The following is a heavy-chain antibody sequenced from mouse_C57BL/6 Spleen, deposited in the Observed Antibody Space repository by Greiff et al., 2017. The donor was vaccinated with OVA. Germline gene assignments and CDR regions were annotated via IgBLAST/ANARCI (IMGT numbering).Heavy chain of an antibody. CDR3: PHYDGLAGFAY. J-gene: IGHJ3*01. V-gene: IGHV1-67*01. Sequence: VMLVESGPELVRPGVSVKISCKGSGYTFTDYAMHWVKQSHAKSLEWIGVISTYYGDASYNQKFKDKATMTVDKSSSTAYMELARLTSEDSAVYYCPHYDGLAGFAYWGQGTLVTVSA. CDR2: ISTYYGDA. D-gene: IGHD2-3*01. CDR1: GYTFTDYA.